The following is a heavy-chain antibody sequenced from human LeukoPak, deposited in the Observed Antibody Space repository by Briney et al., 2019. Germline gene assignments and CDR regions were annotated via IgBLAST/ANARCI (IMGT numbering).Heavy chain of an antibody. D-gene: IGHD2-21*02. J-gene: IGHJ3*02. Sequence: SETLSLTCTVSGGSISRYYWSWIRQPPGKGLEWIGYKDYSGSTNYNRSLKSRVTISVDTSKNQFSLKLSSVTAADTAVYYCAKGGLAYCGGDCYYDAFDIWGQGTMVTVSS. CDR3: AKGGLAYCGGDCYYDAFDI. CDR1: GGSISRYY. CDR2: KDYSGST. V-gene: IGHV4-59*01.